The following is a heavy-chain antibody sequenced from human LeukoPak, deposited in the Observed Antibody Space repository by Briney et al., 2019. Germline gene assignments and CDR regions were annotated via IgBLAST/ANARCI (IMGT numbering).Heavy chain of an antibody. CDR3: ARERVALDY. J-gene: IGHJ4*02. CDR2: ISYDGTFK. CDR1: GFTFSTYA. V-gene: IGHV3-30-3*01. D-gene: IGHD2-15*01. Sequence: PGGSLRLSCAVSGFTFSTYAMHWVRQAPGKGLEWVAVISYDGTFKYYADSVKGRFTISRDNSKNTLYLQMNSLRPEDTAMYYCARERVALDYWGQGTLVTASS.